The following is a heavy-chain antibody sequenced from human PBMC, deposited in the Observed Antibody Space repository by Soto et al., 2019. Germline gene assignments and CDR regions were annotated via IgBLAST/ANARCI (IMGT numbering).Heavy chain of an antibody. CDR3: AFSYHCDY. J-gene: IGHJ4*02. CDR2: ISRSGDST. Sequence: EVQLLESGGGLVQPGGSLRLSCAASGFTFTTYAMSWVRQAPDKGLEWVSSISRSGDSTYYADSVKGQLTISRDNSKNTLYLQMNSLRGEDTAVYYCAFSYHCDYWGQGTLVTVSS. CDR1: GFTFTTYA. V-gene: IGHV3-23*01.